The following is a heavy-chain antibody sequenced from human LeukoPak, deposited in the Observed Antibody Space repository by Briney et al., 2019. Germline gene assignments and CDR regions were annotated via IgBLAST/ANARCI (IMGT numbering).Heavy chain of an antibody. D-gene: IGHD2-2*01. J-gene: IGHJ4*02. Sequence: GGSLRLSCAASGFTFSSYSMNWVRQAPGKGLEWVSYISSSGTTIYYADSVKGRFTISRDTSKNTLYLQMNSLRAEDTAVFYCAKAAGYCSSTSCPGDYWGQGTLVTVSS. CDR2: ISSSGTTI. V-gene: IGHV3-48*01. CDR3: AKAAGYCSSTSCPGDY. CDR1: GFTFSSYS.